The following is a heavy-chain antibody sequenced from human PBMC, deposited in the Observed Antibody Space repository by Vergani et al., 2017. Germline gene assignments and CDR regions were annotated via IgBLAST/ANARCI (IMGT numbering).Heavy chain of an antibody. D-gene: IGHD2-15*01. V-gene: IGHV4-30-4*08. Sequence: QVQLQESGPGLVKASQTLSLTCSVSGAYVGSGGYYWSWVRQRPGMGLGWIGYIYYSGTTYYNPSLESRLTISLDTSENHLSLKLTSVTAADTAVYYCCRHLAVVAPNNWCDPCGQGTLVTVSS. CDR3: CRHLAVVAPNNWCDP. J-gene: IGHJ5*02. CDR1: GAYVGSGGYY. CDR2: IYYSGTT.